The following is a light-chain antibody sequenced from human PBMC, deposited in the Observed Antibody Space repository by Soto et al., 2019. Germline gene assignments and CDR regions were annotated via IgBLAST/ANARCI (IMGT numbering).Light chain of an antibody. J-gene: IGLJ1*01. CDR2: GDN. V-gene: IGLV1-40*01. CDR1: SFNIGNNYV. Sequence: QSVLTQPPSVSAAPGQKVTISCSGSSFNIGNNYVSWFQQLPGTAPKLLIYGDNNRPSGVPDRFSGSKSGTSASLAITRLQAEDEAVYYCQSYDISLHNYVFGTGTKLTVL. CDR3: QSYDISLHNYV.